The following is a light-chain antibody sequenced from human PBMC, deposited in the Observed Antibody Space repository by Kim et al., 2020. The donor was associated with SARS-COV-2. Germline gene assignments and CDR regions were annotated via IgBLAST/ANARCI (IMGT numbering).Light chain of an antibody. J-gene: IGKJ1*01. Sequence: DIVLTQSPGTLSLSPGETVSLSCRASQRISSTSLAWSQQKPGQDPTLLIYAASSRATGIPDRFSGSGSGTDFTLTISRLEPEDFAVYYCQQYASTPRTFGQGTKVDIK. CDR3: QQYASTPRT. CDR1: QRISSTS. V-gene: IGKV3-20*01. CDR2: AAS.